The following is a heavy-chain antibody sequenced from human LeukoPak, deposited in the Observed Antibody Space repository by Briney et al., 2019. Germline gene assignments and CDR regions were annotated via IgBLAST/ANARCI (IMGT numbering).Heavy chain of an antibody. CDR3: ARHSIAAAGLLYYYYYMDV. D-gene: IGHD6-13*01. Sequence: GGSLSLSCAASGFTFSSYEMNWVPQAPGKGLEGVSYISSSGSTIYYADSVKGRYTISRDNAKNTLYLQMNSLRAEDTAVYYCARHSIAAAGLLYYYYYMDVWGKGTTVTVSS. V-gene: IGHV3-48*03. CDR2: ISSSGSTI. CDR1: GFTFSSYE. J-gene: IGHJ6*03.